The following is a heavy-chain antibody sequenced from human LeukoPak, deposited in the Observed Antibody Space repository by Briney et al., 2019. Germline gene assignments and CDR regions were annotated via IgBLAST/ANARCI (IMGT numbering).Heavy chain of an antibody. V-gene: IGHV4-38-2*02. D-gene: IGHD6-19*01. Sequence: SETLSLTCTVSGYSISSGFYWGWIRQSPEKGLEWIGSIYHSGNNNYNPSLKSRATISIDTSRNQFSLKLRSVTAADTAVYFCARDNPRTTGYSSGSTFDFWGQGILVTVSS. J-gene: IGHJ4*02. CDR1: GYSISSGFY. CDR3: ARDNPRTTGYSSGSTFDF. CDR2: IYHSGNN.